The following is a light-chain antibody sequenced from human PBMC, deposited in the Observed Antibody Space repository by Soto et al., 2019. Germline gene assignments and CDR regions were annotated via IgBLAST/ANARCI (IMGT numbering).Light chain of an antibody. CDR2: GAS. CDR1: QSVSSN. J-gene: IGKJ2*01. Sequence: EIVMTQSPATLSVSPGDRATLSCGASQSVSSNLAWYQQKPGQAPRLLIYGASSRATGIPARFSGSGSGTEFTLTISSLQSEDFAVYYCQQYNKWPPYTFGQGTKLEIK. CDR3: QQYNKWPPYT. V-gene: IGKV3-15*01.